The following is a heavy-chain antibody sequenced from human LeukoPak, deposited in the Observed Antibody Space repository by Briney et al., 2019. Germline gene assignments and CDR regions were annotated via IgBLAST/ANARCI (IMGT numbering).Heavy chain of an antibody. J-gene: IGHJ4*02. Sequence: GGSLRLSCAASGFTFSSYAMHWVRQAPGKGLEWVAVISYDGSNKYYADSVKGRITISRDNSKNTLYLQMNSLRAEDTAVYYCARDRERRFDYWGQGTLVTVSS. CDR1: GFTFSSYA. CDR2: ISYDGSNK. D-gene: IGHD1-1*01. CDR3: ARDRERRFDY. V-gene: IGHV3-30-3*01.